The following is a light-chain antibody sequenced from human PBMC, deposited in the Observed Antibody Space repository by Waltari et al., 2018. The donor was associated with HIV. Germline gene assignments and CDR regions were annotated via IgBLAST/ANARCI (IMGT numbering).Light chain of an antibody. CDR3: HQYGTSPRT. Sequence: EIVLAQSPRTLSLSPGERATLPCRASQTVTSNYLAWYQVRPGQAPRILIYGASIRATGVPDKFSGSGSGTDFTLTIGRLEPEDFAVYYCHQYGTSPRTFGQGSKVEIK. V-gene: IGKV3-20*01. J-gene: IGKJ2*01. CDR1: QTVTSNY. CDR2: GAS.